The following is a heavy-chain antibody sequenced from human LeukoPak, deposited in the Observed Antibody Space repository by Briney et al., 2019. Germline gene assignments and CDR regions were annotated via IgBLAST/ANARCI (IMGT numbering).Heavy chain of an antibody. Sequence: ASVKVSCKASGYTFTSYGISWVRQAPGQGLEWMGWISVYNGNTNYAQKLQGRVTMTTDTSTSTAYMELRSLRSDDTAVYYCAKSIAAAGTPYWGQGTLVTVSS. V-gene: IGHV1-18*01. CDR3: AKSIAAAGTPY. D-gene: IGHD6-13*01. CDR1: GYTFTSYG. CDR2: ISVYNGNT. J-gene: IGHJ4*02.